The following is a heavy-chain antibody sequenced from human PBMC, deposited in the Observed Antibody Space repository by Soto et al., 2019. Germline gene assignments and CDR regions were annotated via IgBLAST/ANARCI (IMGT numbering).Heavy chain of an antibody. CDR2: IKQDGSEK. D-gene: IGHD3-3*01. V-gene: IGHV3-7*01. J-gene: IGHJ3*02. CDR3: ARARGITIFGVAHDAFDI. CDR1: GFTFSSYW. Sequence: GGSLRLSCAASGFTFSSYWMSWARQAPGKGLEWVANIKQDGSEKYYVDSVKGRFTISRDNAKNSLYLQMNSLRAEDTAVYYCARARGITIFGVAHDAFDIWGQGTMVTVSS.